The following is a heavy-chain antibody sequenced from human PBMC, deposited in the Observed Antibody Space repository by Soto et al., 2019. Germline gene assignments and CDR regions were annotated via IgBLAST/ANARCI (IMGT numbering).Heavy chain of an antibody. Sequence: GGSLRLSCAASGFTFSSYAMHWVRQAPGKGLEWVAVISYDGSNKYYADSVQGRFTISRDNSKNTLYLQMNSLRAEDTAVYYCAREKRKLDSTSWSLNWFDPWGQGTLVTVSS. CDR1: GFTFSSYA. CDR3: AREKRKLDSTSWSLNWFDP. J-gene: IGHJ5*02. D-gene: IGHD6-13*01. CDR2: ISYDGSNK. V-gene: IGHV3-30-3*01.